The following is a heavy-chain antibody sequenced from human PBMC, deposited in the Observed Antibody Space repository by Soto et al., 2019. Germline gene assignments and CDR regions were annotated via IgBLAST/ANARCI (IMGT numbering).Heavy chain of an antibody. Sequence: SETLSLTCTVSGASISGFYWSWIRKSAGKGLEWIGRIYATGTTDYNPSLKSRVMMSVDTSKKQFSLKLRSVTVADTAVYYCVRDGTKTLRDWFDPWGQGISVTVSS. CDR3: VRDGTKTLRDWFDP. V-gene: IGHV4-4*07. CDR1: GASISGFY. CDR2: IYATGTT. J-gene: IGHJ5*02. D-gene: IGHD1-1*01.